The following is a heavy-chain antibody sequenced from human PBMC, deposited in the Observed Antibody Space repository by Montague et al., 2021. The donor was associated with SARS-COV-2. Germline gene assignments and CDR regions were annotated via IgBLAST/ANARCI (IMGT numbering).Heavy chain of an antibody. J-gene: IGHJ6*02. CDR2: IYYTGST. CDR3: ARGGGRLQYSYYYGMDV. D-gene: IGHD5-12*01. Sequence: SETRSLTCSVSGGPMINNYWSWIRQPPGKGLEWMGYIYYTGSTDYNPSLESRATLSIDTSKSEFSLKLTSVAAADTAVYYCARGGGRLQYSYYYGMDVWGQGTTVTVSS. V-gene: IGHV4-59*01. CDR1: GGPMINNY.